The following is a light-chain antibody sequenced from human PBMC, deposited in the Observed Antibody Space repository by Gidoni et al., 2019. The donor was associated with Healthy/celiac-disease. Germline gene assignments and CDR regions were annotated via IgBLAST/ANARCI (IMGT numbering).Light chain of an antibody. CDR3: QQYDNPPVT. Sequence: DIQMTQSPSSLSAAVGDRVTITCQASQDISNYLNWYQQKPGKAPKLLIYDASKLETGVPSRFSGSGSGTDFTFTISRLQPEDIATYYCQQYDNPPVTFGPXTKVDIK. V-gene: IGKV1-33*01. J-gene: IGKJ3*01. CDR1: QDISNY. CDR2: DAS.